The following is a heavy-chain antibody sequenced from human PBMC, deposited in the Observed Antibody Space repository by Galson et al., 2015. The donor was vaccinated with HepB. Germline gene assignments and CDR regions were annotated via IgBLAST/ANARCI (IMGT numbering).Heavy chain of an antibody. J-gene: IGHJ2*01. D-gene: IGHD7-27*01. CDR2: LSTSGGST. CDR1: GFTFSNYA. V-gene: IGHV3-23*01. CDR3: AKGRTGDNRWL. Sequence: SLRLSCAASGFTFSNYAMSWVRQAPGKGLDWVPSLSTSGGSTYYADSVKGRFTISRDNSKNTLYLQMNSLGAEDTAIYYCAKGRTGDNRWLWGRGTLVTVSS.